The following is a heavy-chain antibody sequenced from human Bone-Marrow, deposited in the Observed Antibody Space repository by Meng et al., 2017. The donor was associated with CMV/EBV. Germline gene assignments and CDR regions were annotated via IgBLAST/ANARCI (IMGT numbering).Heavy chain of an antibody. CDR3: AKDRERYCSSTSCYPPYY. J-gene: IGHJ4*02. CDR2: IRYDGSNK. V-gene: IGHV3-30*02. Sequence: GGSLRLSCAASGFTFSSYAMSWVRQAPGKGLEWVAFIRYDGSNKYYADSVKGRFTISRDNSKNTLYLQMNSLRAEDTAVYYCAKDRERYCSSTSCYPPYYWGQGTLVTVSS. CDR1: GFTFSSYA. D-gene: IGHD2-2*01.